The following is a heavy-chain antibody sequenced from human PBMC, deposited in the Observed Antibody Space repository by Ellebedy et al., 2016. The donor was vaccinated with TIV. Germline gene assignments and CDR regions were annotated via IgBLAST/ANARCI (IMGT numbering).Heavy chain of an antibody. CDR2: IIPIFGTA. Sequence: SVKVSXXASGGTFSSYAISWVRQAPGQGLEWMGGIIPIFGTANYAQKFQGRVTITADKSTSTAYMELSSLRSEDTAVYYCARTPNYYDSSGPLDWGQGTLVTVSS. CDR1: GGTFSSYA. J-gene: IGHJ4*02. V-gene: IGHV1-69*06. D-gene: IGHD3-22*01. CDR3: ARTPNYYDSSGPLD.